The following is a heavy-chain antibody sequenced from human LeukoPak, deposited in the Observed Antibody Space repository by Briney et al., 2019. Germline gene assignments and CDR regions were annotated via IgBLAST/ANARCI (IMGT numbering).Heavy chain of an antibody. J-gene: IGHJ4*02. CDR2: ISYSGST. Sequence: SETLSLTCTVSGDSIDDSYWSWIRQSPGKGLEWIGYISYSGSTNYPSLKSRVTISFDTSKNQFSLRLTSVTAADTAVYSCATMTTVTMYSYYFDSWGQGTLVTVSS. CDR1: GDSIDDSY. CDR3: ATMTTVTMYSYYFDS. D-gene: IGHD4-11*01. V-gene: IGHV4-59*01.